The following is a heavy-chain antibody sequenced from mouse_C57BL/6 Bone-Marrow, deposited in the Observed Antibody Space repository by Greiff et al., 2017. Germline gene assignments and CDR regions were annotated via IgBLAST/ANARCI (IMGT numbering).Heavy chain of an antibody. J-gene: IGHJ1*03. Sequence: QVTLKESGPGILQPSQTLSLTCSFSGFSLSTFGMGVGWIRQPSGKGLEWLAHIWWEDDKYYNPALKSRLTISKDTSKNQVFLKIANVDTADTATYYCARRNYYYGSSYDWYFDVWGTGTTVTVSS. CDR3: ARRNYYYGSSYDWYFDV. CDR2: IWWEDDK. D-gene: IGHD1-1*01. V-gene: IGHV8-8*01. CDR1: GFSLSTFGMG.